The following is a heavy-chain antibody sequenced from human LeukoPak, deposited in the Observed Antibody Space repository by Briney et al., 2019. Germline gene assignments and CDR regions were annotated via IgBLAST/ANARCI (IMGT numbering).Heavy chain of an antibody. J-gene: IGHJ6*03. V-gene: IGHV4-59*01. Sequence: SETLSLTCTVSGGSISSYYWSWIRQPPGKGLEWIGYIYYSGSTNYNPSLKSRVTISVDTSKNQFSLKLSSVTAADTAVYYCARSGYSYGYESYYYYYYMDVWGKGTTVTVSS. D-gene: IGHD5-18*01. CDR1: GGSISSYY. CDR3: ARSGYSYGYESYYYYYYMDV. CDR2: IYYSGST.